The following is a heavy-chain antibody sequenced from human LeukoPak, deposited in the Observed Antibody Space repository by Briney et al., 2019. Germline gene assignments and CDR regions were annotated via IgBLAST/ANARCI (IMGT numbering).Heavy chain of an antibody. Sequence: GSSVKVSCKASGGTFSSYAISWVRQAPGQGLEWMGGIIPIFGTANYAQKFRGRVTITADESTSTAYMELSSLRSEDTAVYYCARGGSGYQIHDAFDIWGQGTMVTVSS. D-gene: IGHD3-3*01. CDR2: IIPIFGTA. CDR3: ARGGSGYQIHDAFDI. V-gene: IGHV1-69*01. J-gene: IGHJ3*02. CDR1: GGTFSSYA.